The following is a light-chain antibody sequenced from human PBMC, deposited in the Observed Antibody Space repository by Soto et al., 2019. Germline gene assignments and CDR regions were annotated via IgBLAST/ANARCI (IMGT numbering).Light chain of an antibody. CDR2: DTS. CDR1: QGIGDT. CDR3: QQSYSTPFT. V-gene: IGKV3-15*01. Sequence: EIVMTQSPATLSVSPGEGATLSCRASQGIGDTLAWYQQKPGQTPRLLIYDTSIRATGVPARFSGSGSGTDFTLTISSLQPEDFATYYCQQSYSTPFTFGQGTRLEIK. J-gene: IGKJ5*01.